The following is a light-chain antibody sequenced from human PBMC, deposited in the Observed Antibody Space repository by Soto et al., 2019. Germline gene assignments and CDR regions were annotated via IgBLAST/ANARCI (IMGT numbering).Light chain of an antibody. J-gene: IGLJ2*01. CDR2: EVG. Sequence: QSALTQPASVSGSPGQSITISCIGTTSDVGAYNYVSWYQQHPGKAPELIIYEVGNRPSGISNRFSGSKSGKTASLTISGLQAEDEADYYCTSYTSTRSVVFGGGTKVTVL. V-gene: IGLV2-14*01. CDR3: TSYTSTRSVV. CDR1: TSDVGAYNY.